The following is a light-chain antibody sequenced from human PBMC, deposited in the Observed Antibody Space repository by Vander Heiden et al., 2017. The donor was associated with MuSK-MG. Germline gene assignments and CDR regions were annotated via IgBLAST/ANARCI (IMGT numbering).Light chain of an antibody. V-gene: IGKV1-5*03. CDR2: KAS. CDR3: QQYESYPVVS. Sequence: DIQMTQSPSTLSAFVGDRVTITCRASQSISSWLAWYQQKPGKAPKLLIYKASSLESGVPSRFSGSGSETQFTLTISSLQPDDFATYFCQQYESYPVVSFGGGTKVDIK. CDR1: QSISSW. J-gene: IGKJ4*01.